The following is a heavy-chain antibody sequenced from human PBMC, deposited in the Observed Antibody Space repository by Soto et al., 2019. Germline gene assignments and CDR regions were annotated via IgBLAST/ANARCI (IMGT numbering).Heavy chain of an antibody. CDR2: STGGGDNT. J-gene: IGHJ4*02. CDR1: GFTFTSYA. Sequence: EVQLLESGGDLVQPGGSLRLSCAASGFTFTSYAMSWIRQAPGTGLEWVSASTGGGDNTYYADSVKGRFTISRDNSKNTLYLQINSLRAEDTAFYYCTQDGGSRDWLTVNWGQGTLVTVSS. CDR3: TQDGGSRDWLTVN. D-gene: IGHD3-9*01. V-gene: IGHV3-23*01.